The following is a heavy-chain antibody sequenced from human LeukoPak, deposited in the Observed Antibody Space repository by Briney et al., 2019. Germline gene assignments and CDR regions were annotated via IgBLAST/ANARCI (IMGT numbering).Heavy chain of an antibody. Sequence: PGESLKISCQGSGYSFANYYIGWVRQMPGNGLEWMGLIYAGSSDTKYSPSFQGQVFISTDKSISTAYLRWSSLKASDSAIYYCARAGHSWDWDYWGQGTLVTVSS. V-gene: IGHV5-51*01. CDR3: ARAGHSWDWDY. J-gene: IGHJ4*02. CDR2: IYAGSSDT. CDR1: GYSFANYY. D-gene: IGHD1-26*01.